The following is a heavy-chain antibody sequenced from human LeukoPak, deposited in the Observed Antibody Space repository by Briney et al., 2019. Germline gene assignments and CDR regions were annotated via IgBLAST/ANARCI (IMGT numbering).Heavy chain of an antibody. Sequence: SVKVSCKASGGTLSSYAISWVRQATGQGLEWMGGIIPIFGTANYAQKFQGRVTITADESTSTAYMELSSLRSEDTAVYYCASPKGNTLGTNYDILTGPDYYYYGMDVWGKGTTVTVSS. V-gene: IGHV1-69*01. J-gene: IGHJ6*04. CDR1: GGTLSSYA. D-gene: IGHD3-9*01. CDR2: IIPIFGTA. CDR3: ASPKGNTLGTNYDILTGPDYYYYGMDV.